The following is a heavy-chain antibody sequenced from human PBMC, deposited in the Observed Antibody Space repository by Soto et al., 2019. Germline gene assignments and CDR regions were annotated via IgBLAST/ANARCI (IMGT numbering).Heavy chain of an antibody. CDR3: ARVSSGSYYLDY. CDR1: GGSFSGYY. D-gene: IGHD1-26*01. CDR2: INHSGST. Sequence: SETLSLTCAVYGGSFSGYYWSWIRQPPGKGLEWIGEINHSGSTNYNPSLKSRVTISVDTSKNQFSLKLSSVTAADTAVYYCARVSSGSYYLDYWDQGTLVTVSS. V-gene: IGHV4-34*01. J-gene: IGHJ4*02.